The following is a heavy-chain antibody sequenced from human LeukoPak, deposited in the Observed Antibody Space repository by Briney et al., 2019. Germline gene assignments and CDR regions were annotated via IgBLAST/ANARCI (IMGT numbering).Heavy chain of an antibody. Sequence: ASVKVSCKASGGTFSSYTISWVRQAPGQGLEWMGRIIPILGIANYAQKFQGRVTVTADKSTSTAHMELSSLRSEDTAVYYCATPEGNSGWYNRVGLDYWGQGTLVTVSS. CDR1: GGTFSSYT. J-gene: IGHJ4*02. CDR2: IIPILGIA. D-gene: IGHD6-19*01. V-gene: IGHV1-69*02. CDR3: ATPEGNSGWYNRVGLDY.